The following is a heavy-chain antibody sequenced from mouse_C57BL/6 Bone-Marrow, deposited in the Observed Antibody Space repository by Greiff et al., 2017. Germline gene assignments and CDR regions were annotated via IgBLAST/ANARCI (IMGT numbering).Heavy chain of an antibody. CDR1: GYTFTDYY. CDR2: INPYNGGT. V-gene: IGHV1-19*01. D-gene: IGHD2-3*01. J-gene: IGHJ1*03. Sequence: EVKLQQSGPVLVKPGASVKMSCKASGYTFTDYYMNWVKQSHGKSLEWIGVINPYNGGTSYNQKFKGKATLTVDKSSSTAYMELNSLTSEDSAVYYCAREMDWYFDVWGTGTTVTVSS. CDR3: AREMDWYFDV.